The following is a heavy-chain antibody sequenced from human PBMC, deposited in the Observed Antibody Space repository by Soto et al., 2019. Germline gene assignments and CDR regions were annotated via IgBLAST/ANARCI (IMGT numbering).Heavy chain of an antibody. J-gene: IGHJ4*02. D-gene: IGHD6-6*01. CDR3: ARGPGSSSSGSELDY. CDR2: INHSGST. CDR1: GGSFSGYY. Sequence: QVQLQQWGAGLLKPSETLSLTCAVYGGSFSGYYWSWIRQPPGKGLEWIGEINHSGSTNYNPSLRCRVTISVDTYKNQFSLKLSSVTAADTAVYYCARGPGSSSSGSELDYWGQGTLVTVSS. V-gene: IGHV4-34*01.